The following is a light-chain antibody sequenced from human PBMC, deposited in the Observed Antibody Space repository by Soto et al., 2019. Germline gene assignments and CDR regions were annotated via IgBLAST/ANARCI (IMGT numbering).Light chain of an antibody. V-gene: IGKV3-20*01. Sequence: EIVLTQSPGTLSLSPGERATLSCRASQSVDSSHLAWYQQKPGQAPSLLIYGASNRATGIPDRFSGSGSGTDFTLTISSLKPEDFGVYYCQQYGSSLLTFGGGTKVEIK. CDR3: QQYGSSLLT. CDR1: QSVDSSH. CDR2: GAS. J-gene: IGKJ4*01.